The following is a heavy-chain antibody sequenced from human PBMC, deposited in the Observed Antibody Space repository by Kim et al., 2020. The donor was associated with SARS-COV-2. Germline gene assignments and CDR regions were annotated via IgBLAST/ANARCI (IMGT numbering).Heavy chain of an antibody. J-gene: IGHJ3*01. CDR1: GFSVTSNY. CDR3: ATLELAPILAFDV. Sequence: GGSLRLSCSASGFSVTSNYIIWVRQAPGKGLEWVSLLYIGGSTFYGGSVRGRFAISTDNAKNTLYLQMDNLRPEDTAVYFCATLELAPILAFDVWGQGTTVTVSS. D-gene: IGHD3-10*01. CDR2: LYIGGST. V-gene: IGHV3-66*01.